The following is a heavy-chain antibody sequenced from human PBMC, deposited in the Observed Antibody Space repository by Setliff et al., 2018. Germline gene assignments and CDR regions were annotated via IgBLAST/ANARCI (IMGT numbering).Heavy chain of an antibody. CDR1: GGSLSSYY. CDR2: IYYSGTT. J-gene: IGHJ3*02. V-gene: IGHV4-59*01. CDR3: ARVGSSSWYGGGFDI. Sequence: LSLTCTVSGGSLSSYYWSWIRQPPGKGLEWIGHIYYSGTTNYNASLKNRVSTSVDTSKNHFSLKLNSVTAADTAVYYCARVGSSSWYGGGFDIWGQGTMVTVSS. D-gene: IGHD6-13*01.